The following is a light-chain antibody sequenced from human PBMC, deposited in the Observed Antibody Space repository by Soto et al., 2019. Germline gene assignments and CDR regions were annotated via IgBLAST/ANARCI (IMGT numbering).Light chain of an antibody. CDR1: SSNIGSDT. V-gene: IGLV1-44*01. CDR2: NNN. Sequence: QSVLTQPPSASGTFGQRAIMSCSGSSSNIGSDTVNWYQQLPGTAPKPLIYNNNQRPSGVPDRFSGSKSGTSASLAISGLQSEDEADYYCAAWDDSLNALVFGGGTQLTVL. CDR3: AAWDDSLNALV. J-gene: IGLJ2*01.